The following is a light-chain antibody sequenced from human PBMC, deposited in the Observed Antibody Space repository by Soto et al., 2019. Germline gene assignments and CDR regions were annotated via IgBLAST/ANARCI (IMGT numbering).Light chain of an antibody. CDR3: QQSYSPAYT. CDR2: GAS. J-gene: IGKJ2*01. V-gene: IGKV1-39*01. Sequence: DIQMTQSPSSLSASVGDRVTITCRASQNINTYINWYQHKPGKAPKVLIYGASSLQSGVPPRFSGSGSGTDFTLTITSPQPDDIATYYCQQSYSPAYTFGQGTKLEIK. CDR1: QNINTY.